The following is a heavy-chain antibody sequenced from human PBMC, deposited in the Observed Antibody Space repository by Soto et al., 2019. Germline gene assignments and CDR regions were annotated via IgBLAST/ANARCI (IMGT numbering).Heavy chain of an antibody. J-gene: IGHJ4*02. Sequence: SEALSLTCGVSGDTIRGSDYYWSWIRLPPGKGLEWVGYIYYTGSTYSNPSLKSRVTISVDTSKNQVSLKLSFVTAADPAVYECARTSLHGSSSGLSDSWGRVTFVT. CDR1: GDTIRGSDYY. V-gene: IGHV4-30-4*01. D-gene: IGHD3-22*01. CDR3: ARTSLHGSSSGLSDS. CDR2: IYYTGST.